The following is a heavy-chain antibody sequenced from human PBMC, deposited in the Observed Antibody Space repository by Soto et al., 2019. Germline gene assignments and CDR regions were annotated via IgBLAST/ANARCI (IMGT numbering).Heavy chain of an antibody. Sequence: GALRLSCAASVFTFSNFWMHWVRQAPGKGLVWVSRIYWHGSGKTYAGAVKGRFTISRDNAKSTLYLQMNSLRAEDTAVYYWATLNSFGSDYWGRGTMVTVSS. CDR2: IYWHGSGK. CDR3: ATLNSFGSDY. D-gene: IGHD5-18*01. J-gene: IGHJ4*03. V-gene: IGHV3-74*01. CDR1: VFTFSNFW.